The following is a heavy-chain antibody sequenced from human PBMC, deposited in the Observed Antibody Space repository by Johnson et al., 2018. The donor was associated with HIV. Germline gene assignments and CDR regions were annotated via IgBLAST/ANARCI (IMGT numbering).Heavy chain of an antibody. Sequence: QVQLVESGGGVVQPGRSLRLSCAASGFTFSSYAMHWVRQAPGKGLEWVAVISYDGSNKYYAASVRGRFTISRDNSKNTLYLQMNSLRDEDTAVYYCARGEDYGGNFGALDIWGQGTMVTVSS. CDR2: ISYDGSNK. CDR3: ARGEDYGGNFGALDI. D-gene: IGHD4-23*01. V-gene: IGHV3-30*04. J-gene: IGHJ3*02. CDR1: GFTFSSYA.